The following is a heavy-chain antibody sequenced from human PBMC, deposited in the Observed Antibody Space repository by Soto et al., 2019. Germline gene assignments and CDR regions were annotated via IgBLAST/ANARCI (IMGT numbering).Heavy chain of an antibody. V-gene: IGHV1-18*01. D-gene: IGHD3-22*01. CDR2: SSAYNGNT. J-gene: IGHJ3*02. Sequence: QVQLVQSGAEVKKPGASVKVSCKPSGYTFTSYGISWVRQAPGQGGEWMGWSSAYNGNTNYAQKLQGRVTMTTDTATSTAHMELGNMRSDDTAVYYCARDMRYYYNSSGYSLDAFDIWGQGTMVTVSS. CDR1: GYTFTSYG. CDR3: ARDMRYYYNSSGYSLDAFDI.